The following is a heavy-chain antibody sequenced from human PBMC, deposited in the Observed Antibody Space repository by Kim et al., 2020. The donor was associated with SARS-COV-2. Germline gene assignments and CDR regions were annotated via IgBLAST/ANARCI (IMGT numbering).Heavy chain of an antibody. D-gene: IGHD1-7*01. CDR2: K. J-gene: IGHJ4*02. Sequence: KDEVESVGARLTISRDKAKNALYLQMNILRAEDTAVYYCAENSNWNYAYWGQGTLVTVSS. V-gene: IGHV3-7*01. CDR3: AENSNWNYAY.